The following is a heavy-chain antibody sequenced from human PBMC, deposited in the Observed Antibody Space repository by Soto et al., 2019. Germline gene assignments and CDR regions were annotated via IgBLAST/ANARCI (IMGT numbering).Heavy chain of an antibody. CDR3: AWDYCSGVTCHSSEYFQH. CDR2: IAPGADYT. D-gene: IGHD2-15*01. CDR1: GFTFNTHA. Sequence: EVQLLESGGGLVQPGGSLRLSCAASGFTFNTHAMSWVRQAPGKGLQWVSTIAPGADYTNYADSVRGRFAISRDTSRNTVYLQMNNLRAEDSAVYYCAWDYCSGVTCHSSEYFQHWGQGTLVTVSP. J-gene: IGHJ1*01. V-gene: IGHV3-23*01.